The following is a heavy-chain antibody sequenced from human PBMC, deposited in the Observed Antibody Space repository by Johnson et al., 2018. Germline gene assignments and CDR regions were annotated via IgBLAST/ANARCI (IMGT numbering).Heavy chain of an antibody. Sequence: QLVDSGGGVVQPVRSLRLSCSASGFTFSSYGMHWVRQAPGKGLEWVAVIWYDGSNKYYADSVKGRFTISRDNSKNTLYLQMTSLRAEDTAVYYCARGRWTDGSVDAFDIWGQGTMVTVSS. CDR3: ARGRWTDGSVDAFDI. D-gene: IGHD2-15*01. J-gene: IGHJ3*02. CDR2: IWYDGSNK. V-gene: IGHV3-33*01. CDR1: GFTFSSYG.